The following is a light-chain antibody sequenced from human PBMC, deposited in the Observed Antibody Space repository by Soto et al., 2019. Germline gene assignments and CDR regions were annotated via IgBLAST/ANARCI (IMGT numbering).Light chain of an antibody. V-gene: IGKV1-5*03. CDR1: QTISTW. J-gene: IGKJ1*01. CDR3: QQYNTFSPWT. Sequence: DIQITQSPSKLSASVGYRVTITCRASQTISTWLAWYQQKPGKAPKLLIYRASSLESGVPSRFSGSGSGTEFTLTISSLQPDDFATYYCQQYNTFSPWTFGQGTKVDNK. CDR2: RAS.